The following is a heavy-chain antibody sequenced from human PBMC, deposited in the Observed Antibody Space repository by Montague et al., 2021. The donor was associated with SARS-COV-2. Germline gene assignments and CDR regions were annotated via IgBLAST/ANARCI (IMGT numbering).Heavy chain of an antibody. D-gene: IGHD2-21*01. CDR1: GGSITSSAYY. CDR3: ARAQNICFIANCVNYFDL. Sequence: SETLSLTCTVSGGSITSSAYYWSWIRQSPGKGLEWIGTIYYSGNTYSNPSLKSRVTISMDTSKNHFSLRLSAVTAADTARYYCARAQNICFIANCVNYFDLWGLGALVTVSS. V-gene: IGHV4-39*02. CDR2: IYYSGNT. J-gene: IGHJ4*02.